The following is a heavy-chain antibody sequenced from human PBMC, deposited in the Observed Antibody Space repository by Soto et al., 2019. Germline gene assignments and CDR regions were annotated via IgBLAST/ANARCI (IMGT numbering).Heavy chain of an antibody. CDR1: GFTFSDHY. J-gene: IGHJ4*02. CDR3: ARCGSSGEKPFDY. D-gene: IGHD1-26*01. V-gene: IGHV3-72*01. Sequence: EVQLVESGGGLVQPGGSLRLSCAASGFTFSDHYMDWVLQAPGQGLEWVGGTRNKATSDTTEYAASVKGRFTISRDDTKNSLYLQMNSMKTEDPGVYYCARCGSSGEKPFDYWGQGTLVTVSS. CDR2: TRNKATSDTT.